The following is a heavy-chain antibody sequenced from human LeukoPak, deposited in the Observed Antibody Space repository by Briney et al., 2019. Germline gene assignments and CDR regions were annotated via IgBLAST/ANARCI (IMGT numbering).Heavy chain of an antibody. CDR2: IYYSGST. CDR1: GGSISSGGYY. V-gene: IGHV4-31*03. CDR3: ARGPPDIVVVPAAISPYYFDY. Sequence: SETLSLTCTVSGGSISSGGYYWSWIRQHPGKGLEWIGYIYYSGSTYYNPSLKSRVTISVGTSKNQFSLKLSSVTAADTAVYYCARGPPDIVVVPAAISPYYFDYWGQGTLVTVSS. D-gene: IGHD2-2*02. J-gene: IGHJ4*02.